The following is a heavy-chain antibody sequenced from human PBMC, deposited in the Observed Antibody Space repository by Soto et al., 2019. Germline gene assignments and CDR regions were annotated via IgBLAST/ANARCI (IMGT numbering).Heavy chain of an antibody. Sequence: QVQLVQSGAEEKKPGASVKVSCKASGYTFTNYAIHWVRQAPGQRLEWMGWINVGNGNTKYSQKFQGRVTFTRDTSASTADMGLSSLESEDTAVYYCARRGDGMDVWGQGTTVTVYS. D-gene: IGHD3-10*01. CDR2: INVGNGNT. V-gene: IGHV1-3*05. J-gene: IGHJ6*02. CDR3: ARRGDGMDV. CDR1: GYTFTNYA.